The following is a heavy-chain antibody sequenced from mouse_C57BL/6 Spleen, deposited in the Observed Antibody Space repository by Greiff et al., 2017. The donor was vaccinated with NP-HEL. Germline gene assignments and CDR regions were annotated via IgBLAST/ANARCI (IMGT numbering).Heavy chain of an antibody. V-gene: IGHV5-17*01. Sequence: EVMLVESGGGLVKPGGSLKLSCAASGFTFSDYGMHWVRQAPEQGLEWVAYISSGSSTIYYADTVKGRFTISRDNAKNTLFLQMTSLRSEDTAMYYCARLGYSNYGFAYWGQGTLVTVSA. J-gene: IGHJ3*01. CDR3: ARLGYSNYGFAY. CDR2: ISSGSSTI. CDR1: GFTFSDYG. D-gene: IGHD2-5*01.